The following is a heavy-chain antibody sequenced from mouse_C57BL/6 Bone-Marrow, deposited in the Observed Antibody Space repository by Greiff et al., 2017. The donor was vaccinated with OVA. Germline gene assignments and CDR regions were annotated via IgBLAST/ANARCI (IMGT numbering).Heavy chain of an antibody. J-gene: IGHJ2*01. V-gene: IGHV1-80*01. D-gene: IGHD2-4*01. CDR2: IYPGDGDT. Sequence: QVQLQQSGAELVKPGASVKISCKASGYAFSSYWMNWVKQRPGKGLEWIGQIYPGDGDTNYNGKFKGKATLTADKSSSTAYMQLSSLTSEDSAVYFCARSDYDYDRVFDYWGQGTTLTVSS. CDR3: ARSDYDYDRVFDY. CDR1: GYAFSSYW.